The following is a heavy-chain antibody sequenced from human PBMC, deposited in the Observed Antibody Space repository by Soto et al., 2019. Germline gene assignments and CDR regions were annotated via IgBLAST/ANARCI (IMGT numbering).Heavy chain of an antibody. J-gene: IGHJ6*03. Sequence: PSETLSLTCTVSGGSISSYYWSWIRQPPEKGLEWIGNIYYSGSTNYNPSLKSRVTISVDTSKNQFSLKLSSVTAADTAVSYWARGLGCAYYFYYYYMDVWGKGTTVTVSS. CDR2: IYYSGST. CDR3: ARGLGCAYYFYYYYMDV. CDR1: GGSISSYY. V-gene: IGHV4-59*12. D-gene: IGHD3-3*01.